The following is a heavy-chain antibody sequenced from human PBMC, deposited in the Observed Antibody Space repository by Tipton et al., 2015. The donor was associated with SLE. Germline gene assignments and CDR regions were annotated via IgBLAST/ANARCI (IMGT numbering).Heavy chain of an antibody. V-gene: IGHV3-21*04. CDR1: GFTFSSYS. D-gene: IGHD6-13*01. CDR2: ISSSSSYI. J-gene: IGHJ3*02. Sequence: SLRLSCAASGFTFSSYSMNWVRQAPGKGLEWVSSISSSSSYIYYADSVKGRFTISRDNAKNSLYLQMNSLRAEDTAVYYCARQRYGSSWSDAFDIWGQGTMVTVSS. CDR3: ARQRYGSSWSDAFDI.